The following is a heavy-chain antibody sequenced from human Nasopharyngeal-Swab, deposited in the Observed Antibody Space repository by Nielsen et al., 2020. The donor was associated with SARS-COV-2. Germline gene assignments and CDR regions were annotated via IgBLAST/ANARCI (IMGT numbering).Heavy chain of an antibody. J-gene: IGHJ3*02. V-gene: IGHV1-69*13. D-gene: IGHD3-3*01. Sequence: SVMVSCRASGGSFSSYAISWGRQAPGQGLEWMGGIITIFGTANYAQKFQGRVTITADESTSTAYMELSSLRSEDTAVYYCARGITILHAFDIWGQGTMVTVSS. CDR2: IITIFGTA. CDR3: ARGITILHAFDI. CDR1: GGSFSSYA.